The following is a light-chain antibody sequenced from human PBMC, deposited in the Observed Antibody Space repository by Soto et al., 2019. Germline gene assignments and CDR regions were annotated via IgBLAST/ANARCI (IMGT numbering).Light chain of an antibody. Sequence: DIQMTQSPSTLSASVGDRVTITCRASQNISSWLSWYQQRPGKDPKVLIYKASTLESGVPSRFNGSGSGTEFALTISSLQPDDFATYYSQHYNTYSYTFGQGTKLEIK. V-gene: IGKV1-5*03. J-gene: IGKJ2*01. CDR1: QNISSW. CDR2: KAS. CDR3: QHYNTYSYT.